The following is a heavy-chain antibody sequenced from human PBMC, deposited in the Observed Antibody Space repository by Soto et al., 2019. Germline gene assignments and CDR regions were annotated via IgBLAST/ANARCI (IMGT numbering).Heavy chain of an antibody. D-gene: IGHD7-27*01. CDR1: GFTFSSYE. CDR2: ISSSGSII. Sequence: EVQLVESGGGLVQPGGSLRLSCAASGFTFSSYEMNWVRQAPGKGLEWVSYISSSGSIIYYADSVKGRFTISRDNAKNSLYLQMNSLRAEDTAVYYCARDFLGRGDAFDIWGQGTMVTVSS. J-gene: IGHJ3*02. CDR3: ARDFLGRGDAFDI. V-gene: IGHV3-48*03.